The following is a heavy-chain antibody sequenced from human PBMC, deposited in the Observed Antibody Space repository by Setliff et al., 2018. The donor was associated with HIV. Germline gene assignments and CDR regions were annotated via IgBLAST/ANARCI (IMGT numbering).Heavy chain of an antibody. CDR2: IWYDESHT. J-gene: IGHJ6*02. D-gene: IGHD3-22*01. CDR3: XXXXXXXXXXQKDGMDV. Sequence: GGSLRLSCTASGFNFRNNGRNWVRQAPGKGLEWVAVIWYDESHTYYAESMKGRFTISRDNSKNTLYLHMDSPXXXDXXXYYCXXXXXXXXXXQKDGMDVWGQGTTVTVSS. V-gene: IGHV3-33*01. CDR1: GFNFRNNG.